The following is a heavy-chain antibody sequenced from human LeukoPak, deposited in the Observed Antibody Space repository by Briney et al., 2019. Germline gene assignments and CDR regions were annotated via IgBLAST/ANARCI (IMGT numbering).Heavy chain of an antibody. J-gene: IGHJ6*02. CDR1: GFTFSSYS. CDR2: ISNSNTYI. CDR3: ARVPALLWFGELLSALGYYYYGMDV. Sequence: GGSLRLSCAASGFTFSSYSMNWVRQAPGKGLEWVSSISNSNTYIYYADSVKGRFTISRDNAKNSLYLQMNSLRGEDTAVYYCARVPALLWFGELLSALGYYYYGMDVWGQGTTVTVSS. D-gene: IGHD3-10*01. V-gene: IGHV3-21*01.